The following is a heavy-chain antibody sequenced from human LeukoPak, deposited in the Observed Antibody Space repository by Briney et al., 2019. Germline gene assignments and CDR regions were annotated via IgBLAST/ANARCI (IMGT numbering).Heavy chain of an antibody. J-gene: IGHJ4*02. CDR3: ARSIPYGTTWYGRSDY. CDR2: IKPDGTTK. V-gene: IGHV3-7*03. CDR1: GFTVSSNY. D-gene: IGHD6-13*01. Sequence: GGSLRLSCAASGFTVSSNYMSWVRQAPGKGLEWVANIKPDGTTKFYVDSVKGRFTISRDNALNSLYLQMNSLRAEDTAIYYCARSIPYGTTWYGRSDYWGQGTLVTVSS.